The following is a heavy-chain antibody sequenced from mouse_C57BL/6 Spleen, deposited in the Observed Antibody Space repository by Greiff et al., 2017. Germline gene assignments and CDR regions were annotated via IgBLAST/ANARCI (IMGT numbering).Heavy chain of an antibody. D-gene: IGHD1-1*01. CDR3: ARPYYYGSSSFAY. Sequence: QVQLKQSGPGLVQPSQSLSITCTVSGFSLTSYGVHWVRQSPGKGLEWLGVIWSGGSTDYNAAFISRLSISKDNSKSQVFFKMNSLQADDTAIYYCARPYYYGSSSFAYWGQGTLVTVSA. CDR1: GFSLTSYG. CDR2: IWSGGST. V-gene: IGHV2-2*01. J-gene: IGHJ3*01.